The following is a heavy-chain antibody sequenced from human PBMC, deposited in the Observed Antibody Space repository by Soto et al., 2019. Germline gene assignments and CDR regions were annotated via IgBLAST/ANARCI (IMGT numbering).Heavy chain of an antibody. D-gene: IGHD2-8*02. Sequence: QVQLQESGPGLVKPSQTLSLTCIVSGGSISSGSYSWNWIRQHPGKGLEWIGYISYSGFMYYNPSLKSRLTISVDPSENQLSLMLSSVTAADTAIYYCARASLVGRTSPNANWFDPWGQGTLVTVSS. CDR2: ISYSGFM. V-gene: IGHV4-31*03. CDR1: GGSISSGSYS. CDR3: ARASLVGRTSPNANWFDP. J-gene: IGHJ5*02.